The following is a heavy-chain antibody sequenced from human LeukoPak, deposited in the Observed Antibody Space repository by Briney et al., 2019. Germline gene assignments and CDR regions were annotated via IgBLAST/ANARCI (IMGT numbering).Heavy chain of an antibody. D-gene: IGHD6-19*01. V-gene: IGHV3-23*01. CDR2: ISGSGGST. CDR1: GFTFSSHA. Sequence: GGSLRLSCAASGFTFSSHAMSWVRQAPGKGLEWVSAISGSGGSTYYADSVKGRFTISRDNSRNTLHLQMSSLRNEDTAVYYCAKDLSHSSGWYNYWGQGTLVTASS. J-gene: IGHJ4*02. CDR3: AKDLSHSSGWYNY.